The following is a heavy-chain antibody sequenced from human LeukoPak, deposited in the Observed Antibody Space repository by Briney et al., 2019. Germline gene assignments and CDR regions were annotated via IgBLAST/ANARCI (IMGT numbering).Heavy chain of an antibody. V-gene: IGHV3-30*04. Sequence: PGGSLRLSCAASGFTFSSYAMHWVRQAPGKGLEWVAVISYDGSNKYYADSVKGRFTISRDNSKNSLYLQMNSLRAEDTAVYYXXXXXXLWFGEFSYYYYYYMDVWGKGTTVTVSS. CDR3: XXXXXLWFGEFSYYYYYYMDV. CDR2: ISYDGSNK. D-gene: IGHD3-10*01. J-gene: IGHJ6*03. CDR1: GFTFSSYA.